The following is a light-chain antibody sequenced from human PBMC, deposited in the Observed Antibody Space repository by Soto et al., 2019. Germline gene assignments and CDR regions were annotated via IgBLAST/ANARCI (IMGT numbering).Light chain of an antibody. J-gene: IGLJ1*01. V-gene: IGLV2-14*01. CDR3: SSYTSSSTLYV. CDR2: DVS. CDR1: SSEVGDYKY. Sequence: QSVLTQPASVSGSPGQSITISCTGTSSEVGDYKYVSWYQQHPGKAPKLMIYDVSNRPSGVSNRFSGSKSGNTASLTNSGLQAEDEADYYCSSYTSSSTLYVFGTGTKVTVL.